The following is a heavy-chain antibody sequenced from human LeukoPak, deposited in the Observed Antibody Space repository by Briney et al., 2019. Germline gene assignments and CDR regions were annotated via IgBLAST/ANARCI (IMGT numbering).Heavy chain of an antibody. D-gene: IGHD1-26*01. J-gene: IGHJ4*02. CDR2: ISSSGSTI. V-gene: IGHV3-48*03. CDR1: GFTFSSYE. CDR3: ASLPIVGATTP. Sequence: GGSLRLSCAASGFTFSSYEMNWVRQAPGKGLEWVSYISSSGSTIYYADSVKGRFTISRDNSKNTLYLQMNSLRAEDTAVYYCASLPIVGATTPWGQGTLVTVSS.